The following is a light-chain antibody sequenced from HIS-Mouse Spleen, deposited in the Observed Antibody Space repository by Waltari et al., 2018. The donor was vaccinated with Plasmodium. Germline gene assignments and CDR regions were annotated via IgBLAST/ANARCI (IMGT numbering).Light chain of an antibody. V-gene: IGLV3-19*01. Sequence: SSALPPATAASLALGQTDRITCQGATLRSYSATWAKQKQGQAPVLVVEGKNNRPSGIPYPLSGSSSRNAASVTITVAEAEDEDDDDCYCYDTSGNNGVFGGGTKLTVL. CDR3: YCYDTSGNNGV. CDR1: TLRSYS. J-gene: IGLJ2*01. CDR2: GKN.